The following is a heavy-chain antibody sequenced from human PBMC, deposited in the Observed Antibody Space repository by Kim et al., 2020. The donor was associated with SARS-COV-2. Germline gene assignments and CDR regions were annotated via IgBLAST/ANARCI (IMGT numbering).Heavy chain of an antibody. Sequence: WFNDYALSVQSRITISPDTARNQFSLQLNSVTPEDTSVYYCARGNYDFDSWGQGTLVTVSS. CDR3: ARGNYDFDS. J-gene: IGHJ4*02. V-gene: IGHV6-1*01. D-gene: IGHD3-3*01. CDR2: WFN.